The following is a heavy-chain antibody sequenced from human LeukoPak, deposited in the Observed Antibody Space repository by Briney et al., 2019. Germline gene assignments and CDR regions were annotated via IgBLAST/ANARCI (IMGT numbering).Heavy chain of an antibody. CDR2: ISGNSHIA. J-gene: IGHJ4*02. D-gene: IGHD6-19*01. CDR3: ARVRLEQWLPEY. CDR1: GFTFTSYA. Sequence: PGGSLRLSCAASGFTFTSYAMTWVRQAPGKGLEWVSTISGNSHIAYYADSVKGRFAISRDNAKNSLYLQMNSLRAEDTAVYYCARVRLEQWLPEYWGQGTLVTVSS. V-gene: IGHV3-21*01.